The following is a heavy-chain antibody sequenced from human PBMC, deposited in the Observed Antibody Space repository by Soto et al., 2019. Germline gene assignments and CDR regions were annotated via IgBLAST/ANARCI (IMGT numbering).Heavy chain of an antibody. D-gene: IGHD2-15*01. CDR3: AREGGGVYCSGGSCYGRYFDF. Sequence: GGSLRLSCAASGFTVSNNYMSWVRQAPGKGLEWVSIIYSGGSTYYADSVQGRFTISRDNSKNTLFLQMSSPRAEDTAVYYCAREGGGVYCSGGSCYGRYFDFWGQGTRVTVSS. CDR2: IYSGGST. CDR1: GFTVSNNY. J-gene: IGHJ4*02. V-gene: IGHV3-53*01.